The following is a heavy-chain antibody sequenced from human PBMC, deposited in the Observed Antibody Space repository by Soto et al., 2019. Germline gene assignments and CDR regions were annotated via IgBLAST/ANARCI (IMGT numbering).Heavy chain of an antibody. CDR3: AKDKSRIAALPGDAFDI. D-gene: IGHD6-6*01. Sequence: GGSLRLSCAASGFTFSSYAMSWVRQAPGKGLEWVSAISGSGGSTYYADSVKGRFTISRDNSKNTLYLQMNSLRAEDTAVYYCAKDKSRIAALPGDAFDIWGQGTMVTVSS. V-gene: IGHV3-23*01. CDR1: GFTFSSYA. CDR2: ISGSGGST. J-gene: IGHJ3*02.